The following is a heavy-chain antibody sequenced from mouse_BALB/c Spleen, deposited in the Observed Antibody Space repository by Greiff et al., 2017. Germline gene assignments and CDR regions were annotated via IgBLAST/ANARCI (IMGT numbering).Heavy chain of an antibody. CDR1: GYSITSDYA. V-gene: IGHV3-2*02. Sequence: EVKVEESGPGLVKPSQSLSLTCTVTGYSITSDYAWNWIRQFPGNKLEWMGYISYSGSTSYNPSLKSRISITRDTSKNQFFLQLNSVTTEDTATYYCARGIPYAMDYWGQGTSVTVSS. J-gene: IGHJ4*01. CDR3: ARGIPYAMDY. CDR2: ISYSGST.